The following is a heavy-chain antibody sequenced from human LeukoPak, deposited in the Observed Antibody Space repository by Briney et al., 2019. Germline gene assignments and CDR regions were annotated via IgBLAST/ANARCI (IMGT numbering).Heavy chain of an antibody. D-gene: IGHD2-2*01. CDR2: INHSGST. CDR1: GGSFSGYY. J-gene: IGHJ5*02. CDR3: ARGLLIGYCSSTSCSKDNWFDP. V-gene: IGHV4-34*01. Sequence: SETLSLTCAVYGGSFSGYYWSWIRQPPGKGLEWIGEINHSGSTYYNPSLKSRVTISVDTSKNQFSLKLSSVTAADTAVYYCARGLLIGYCSSTSCSKDNWFDPWGQGTLVTVSS.